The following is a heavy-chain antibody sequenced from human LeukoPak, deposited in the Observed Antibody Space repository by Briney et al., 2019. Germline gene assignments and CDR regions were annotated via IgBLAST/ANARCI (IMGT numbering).Heavy chain of an antibody. CDR3: ARDAASYSSGWYYDY. J-gene: IGHJ4*02. CDR2: ISDYGSST. Sequence: GGSLRLSCAASGFTFSSYAMTWIRQAPGKGLEWVSAISDYGSSTYYADSVKGRFTISRDNSRNTLYLQMDSLRAEDTAVYYCARDAASYSSGWYYDYWGQGTLVTVSS. D-gene: IGHD6-19*01. V-gene: IGHV3-23*01. CDR1: GFTFSSYA.